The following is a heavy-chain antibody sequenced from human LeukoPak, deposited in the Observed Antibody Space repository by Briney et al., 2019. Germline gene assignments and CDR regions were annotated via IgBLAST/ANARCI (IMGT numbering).Heavy chain of an antibody. CDR2: IYYSGST. V-gene: IGHV4-4*02. CDR3: ARSTGDYYDSGTWFDP. D-gene: IGHD3-22*01. J-gene: IGHJ5*02. CDR1: GGSISSSNW. Sequence: SGTLSLTCAVSGGSISSSNWWSWVRQHPGKGLEWIGYIYYSGSTYYNPSLKSRVTISVDTSKNQFSLKLSSVTAADTAVYYCARSTGDYYDSGTWFDPWGQGTLVTVSS.